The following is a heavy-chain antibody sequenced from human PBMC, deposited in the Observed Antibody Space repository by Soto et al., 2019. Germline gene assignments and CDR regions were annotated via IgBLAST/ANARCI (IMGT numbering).Heavy chain of an antibody. Sequence: QVQLVESGGGVVQPERSLRVSCAASGFTFRDYGIYWVRQAPGKGLEWVALISYDGNNREYGDSVKGRFTISRDNSKNTLYLQMNSLRVEDTAVYYCTFGDNSFDYWGQGTLVTVSS. V-gene: IGHV3-30*03. J-gene: IGHJ4*02. CDR3: TFGDNSFDY. CDR2: ISYDGNNR. D-gene: IGHD1-20*01. CDR1: GFTFRDYG.